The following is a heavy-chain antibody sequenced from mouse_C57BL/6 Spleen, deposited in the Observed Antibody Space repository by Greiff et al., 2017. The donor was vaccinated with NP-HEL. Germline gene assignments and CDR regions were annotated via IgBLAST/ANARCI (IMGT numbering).Heavy chain of an antibody. J-gene: IGHJ4*01. Sequence: QVQLQQPGAELVKPGASVKMSCKASGYTFTSYWITWVKQRPGQGLEWIGDIYPGSGSTNYNEKFKSKATLTVDTSSSTAYMQLSSLTSEDSAVYYCARGELTGTDAMDYWGQGTSVTVSS. CDR2: IYPGSGST. V-gene: IGHV1-55*01. CDR1: GYTFTSYW. CDR3: ARGELTGTDAMDY. D-gene: IGHD4-1*01.